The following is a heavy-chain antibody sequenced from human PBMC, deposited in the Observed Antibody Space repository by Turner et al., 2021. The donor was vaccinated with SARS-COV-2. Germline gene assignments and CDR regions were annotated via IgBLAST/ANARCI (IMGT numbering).Heavy chain of an antibody. V-gene: IGHV3-9*01. D-gene: IGHD6-19*01. J-gene: IGHJ4*02. CDR2: ITWNSGAV. CDR3: ARVARGNSGWYYFDY. CDR1: GFTFNDYA. Sequence: EVQLVESGGGLVQPGRSLRLSCAASGFTFNDYAMHWVRQAPGKGLEWVSGITWNSGAVAYADSVKGRFTISRDNAKNSLYLQMNSLRAEDTAVYYCARVARGNSGWYYFDYWGQGTLVTVSS.